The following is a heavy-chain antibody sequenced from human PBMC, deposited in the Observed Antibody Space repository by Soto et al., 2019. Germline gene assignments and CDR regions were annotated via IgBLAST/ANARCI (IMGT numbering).Heavy chain of an antibody. V-gene: IGHV4-31*03. D-gene: IGHD3-22*01. CDR3: ARGRKCRRYYDSSGYYDPHREWDAFDI. CDR1: GGSISSAGYY. J-gene: IGHJ3*02. CDR2: IYYSGTT. Sequence: QVQLQESGPGLVKPSQTLSLTCTVSGGSISSAGYYWSWIRQHPGKGREWIGYIYYSGTTYYNPSLKTRVTITVDKSKNPFSLKLRAVTAGDTAVYYCARGRKCRRYYDSSGYYDPHREWDAFDIWGQGTMVTVSS.